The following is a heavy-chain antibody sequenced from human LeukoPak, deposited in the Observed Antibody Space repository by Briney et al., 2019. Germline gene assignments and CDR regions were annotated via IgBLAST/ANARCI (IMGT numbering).Heavy chain of an antibody. Sequence: GGSRRLSCAASGFSFNSYAMNWVRQAPGKGLEWVSSISSSSSYIYYADSVKGRFTISRDNAKNSLYLQMNSLRAEDTAVYYCARDLSSDIDYWGQGTLVTVSS. D-gene: IGHD6-13*01. CDR1: GFSFNSYA. J-gene: IGHJ4*02. CDR3: ARDLSSDIDY. V-gene: IGHV3-21*01. CDR2: ISSSSSYI.